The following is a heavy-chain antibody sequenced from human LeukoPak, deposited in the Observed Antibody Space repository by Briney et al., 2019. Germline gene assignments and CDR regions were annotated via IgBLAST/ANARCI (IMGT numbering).Heavy chain of an antibody. D-gene: IGHD4-17*01. CDR2: INPNSGGT. J-gene: IGHJ4*02. CDR1: GYTFTGYY. CDR3: ARDLNTVTPGGVDY. V-gene: IGHV1-2*02. Sequence: ASVKVSCKASGYTFTGYYMHWVRQAPGQGLAWMGWINPNSGGTNYAQKFQGRVTMTRDTSISTAYMELSRLRSDDTAVYYCARDLNTVTPGGVDYWGQGTPVTVSS.